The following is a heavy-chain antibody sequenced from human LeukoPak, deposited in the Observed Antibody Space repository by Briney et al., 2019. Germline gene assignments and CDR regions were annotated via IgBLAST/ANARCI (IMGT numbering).Heavy chain of an antibody. D-gene: IGHD3-10*01. CDR3: AKDGRGSGNFDY. J-gene: IGHJ4*02. Sequence: GGSLRLSCAASGFTFSSYGMHWVRQAPGKGMEWVAVISYDRSNKYYADSVKGRFTISRDNSKNTLYLQMNSLRAEDTAVYYCAKDGRGSGNFDYWGQGTLVTVSS. CDR1: GFTFSSYG. CDR2: ISYDRSNK. V-gene: IGHV3-30*18.